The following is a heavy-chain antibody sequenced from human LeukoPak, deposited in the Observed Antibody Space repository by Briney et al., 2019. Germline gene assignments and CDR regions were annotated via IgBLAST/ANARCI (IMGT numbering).Heavy chain of an antibody. Sequence: GGSLRVSCAEPGFTFTSYGIHWVRPGPGKGVERVAFIRYGGSDEHYADSVKGRSTISRDISKNTVYLQMNSLRIEDTAVYYCAKEGFDPWGQGTLVTVSS. CDR3: AKEGFDP. V-gene: IGHV3-30*02. J-gene: IGHJ5*02. CDR1: GFTFTSYG. CDR2: IRYGGSDE.